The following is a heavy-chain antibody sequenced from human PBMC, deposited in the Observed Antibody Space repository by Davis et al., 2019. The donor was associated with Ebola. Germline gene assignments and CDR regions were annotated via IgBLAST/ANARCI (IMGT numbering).Heavy chain of an antibody. D-gene: IGHD5-18*01. V-gene: IGHV4-34*01. CDR1: GGSFSGYY. CDR3: AGGGRGYSYGYLGY. J-gene: IGHJ4*02. Sequence: MPSETLSLTCAVYGGSFSGYYWSWIRQPPGKGLEWIGEINHSGSTNYNPSLKSRVTISVDTSKNQFSLKLSSVTAADTAVYYCAGGGRGYSYGYLGYWGQGTLVTVSS. CDR2: INHSGST.